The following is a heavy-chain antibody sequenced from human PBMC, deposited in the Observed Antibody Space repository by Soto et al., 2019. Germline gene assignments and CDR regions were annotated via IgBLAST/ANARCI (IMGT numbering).Heavy chain of an antibody. CDR2: IWFDENNK. CDR1: GFTFRTYG. J-gene: IGHJ4*02. Sequence: VQLVESGGGLVKPGDSLRLSCVASGFTFRTYGFHWVRQAPGKGLEWLALIWFDENNKNYADSVKGRFTISRDNSQNTLYLQINSLRAEDTAVYYCARDFKKGSYLDYWGQGTLVTVSS. V-gene: IGHV3-33*08. CDR3: ARDFKKGSYLDY. D-gene: IGHD3-10*01.